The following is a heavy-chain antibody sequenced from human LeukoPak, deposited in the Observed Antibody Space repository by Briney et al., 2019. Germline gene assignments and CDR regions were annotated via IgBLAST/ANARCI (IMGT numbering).Heavy chain of an antibody. CDR3: AKPPWELRPPNDAFDI. CDR2: ISGSGGST. CDR1: GFTFSSYA. V-gene: IGHV3-23*01. J-gene: IGHJ3*02. D-gene: IGHD1-26*01. Sequence: GGSLRLSCAASGFTFSSYAMSWVRQAPGKGLEWVSAISGSGGSTYYADSVKGRFTISRDNSKNTLYLQMNSLRAEDTAVYYCAKPPWELRPPNDAFDIWGQGTMVTVSS.